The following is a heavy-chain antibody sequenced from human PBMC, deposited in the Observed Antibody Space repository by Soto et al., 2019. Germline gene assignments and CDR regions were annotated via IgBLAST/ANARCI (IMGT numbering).Heavy chain of an antibody. Sequence: EVQLVESGGGLVKRGGSLRLSCAASGCMFSSYRMNWVRQAPGKGLEWVASMNSGDTYRYYADSVQGRFTISRNNARNSLYLEMNSLGVEDTAVYYCARDLTTYGSPHFDYWGQGTLVTVFS. V-gene: IGHV3-21*06. CDR3: ARDLTTYGSPHFDY. CDR2: MNSGDTYR. D-gene: IGHD3-10*01. CDR1: GCMFSSYR. J-gene: IGHJ4*02.